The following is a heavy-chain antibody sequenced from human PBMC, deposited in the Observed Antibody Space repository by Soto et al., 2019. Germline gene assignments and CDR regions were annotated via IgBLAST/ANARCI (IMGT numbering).Heavy chain of an antibody. CDR2: INPSGGGT. V-gene: IGHV1-46*01. CDR1: GYTFSNYY. CDR3: ARSHEVVVVPAAPIDY. Sequence: ASVKVSCKTSGYTFSNYYINWVRQAPGQGLEWMGRINPSGGGTSYAQKFQGRVTMTRVTSTSTVYMDLSSLRSEDTAVYYCARSHEVVVVPAAPIDYWGQGTLVTVSS. J-gene: IGHJ4*02. D-gene: IGHD2-2*01.